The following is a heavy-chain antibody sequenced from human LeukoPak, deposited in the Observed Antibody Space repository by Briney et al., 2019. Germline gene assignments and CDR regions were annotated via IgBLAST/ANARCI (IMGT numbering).Heavy chain of an antibody. V-gene: IGHV1-18*01. CDR3: ARDFRGVRGVPYSFDY. D-gene: IGHD3-10*01. CDR2: ISAYNGNT. CDR1: GYTFTSYG. Sequence: ASVTVSCKASGYTFTSYGISWVRQAPGQGLEWMGWISAYNGNTNYAQKLQGRVTMTTDTSTSTAYMELRSLRSDDTAVYYCARDFRGVRGVPYSFDYWGQGTLVTVSS. J-gene: IGHJ4*02.